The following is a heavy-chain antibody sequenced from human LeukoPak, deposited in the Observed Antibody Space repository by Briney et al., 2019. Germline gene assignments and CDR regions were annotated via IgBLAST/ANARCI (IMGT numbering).Heavy chain of an antibody. V-gene: IGHV1-18*01. CDR1: GYTFTSYG. CDR3: ARDGSSWPETHDPFDY. Sequence: ASVKVSCKASGYTFTSYGISWVRQAPGQGLEWMGWISAYNGNTNYAQKLQGRVTVTTDTSTSTAYMELRSLRSDDTAVYYCARDGSSWPETHDPFDYWGQGTLVTVSS. D-gene: IGHD6-13*01. J-gene: IGHJ4*02. CDR2: ISAYNGNT.